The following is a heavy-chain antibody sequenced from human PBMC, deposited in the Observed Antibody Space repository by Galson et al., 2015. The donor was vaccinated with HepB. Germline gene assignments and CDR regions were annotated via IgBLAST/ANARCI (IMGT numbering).Heavy chain of an antibody. CDR3: ARVGGVISPL. CDR2: ITSSGSNI. V-gene: IGHV3-21*01. D-gene: IGHD3-10*01. J-gene: IGHJ4*02. CDR1: GFTFSDYS. Sequence: SLRLSCAASGFTFSDYSMTWVRQAPGKGLEWVSSITSSGSNIYYADSLKGRFTVSRDNAKNSLYLLMNSLRADDTAVYYCARVGGVISPLWGQGTLVTVSS.